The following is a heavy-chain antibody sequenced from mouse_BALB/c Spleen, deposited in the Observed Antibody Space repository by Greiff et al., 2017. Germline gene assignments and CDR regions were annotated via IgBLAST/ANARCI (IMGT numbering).Heavy chain of an antibody. J-gene: IGHJ3*01. D-gene: IGHD2-2*01. CDR3: ARGRGYGAWFAY. V-gene: IGHV5-6-5*01. CDR1: GFTFSSYA. CDR2: ISSGGST. Sequence: EVKLVESGGGLVKPGGSLKLSCAASGFTFSSYAMSWVRQTPEKRLEWVASISSGGSTYYPDSVKGRFTISRDNARNILYLQMSSLRSEDTAMYYCARGRGYGAWFAYWGQGTLVTVSA.